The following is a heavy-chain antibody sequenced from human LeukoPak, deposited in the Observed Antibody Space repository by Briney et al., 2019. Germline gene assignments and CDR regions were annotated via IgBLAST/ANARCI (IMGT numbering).Heavy chain of an antibody. CDR3: ARGQVYYDILTGEFGPYDY. CDR1: GGSISSGGYS. CDR2: IYHSGST. J-gene: IGHJ4*02. V-gene: IGHV4-30-2*01. Sequence: PSETLSLTCAVSGGSISSGGYSWSWIRQPPGKGLEWIGYIYHSGSTYYNPSLKSRVTISVDRSKNQFSLKLSSVTAADTAVYYCARGQVYYDILTGEFGPYDYWGQGTLVTVSS. D-gene: IGHD3-9*01.